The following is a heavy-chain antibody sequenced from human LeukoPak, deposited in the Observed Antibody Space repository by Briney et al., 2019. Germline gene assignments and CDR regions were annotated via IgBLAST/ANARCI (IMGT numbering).Heavy chain of an antibody. D-gene: IGHD6-19*01. CDR3: AKDPGSSGFDY. J-gene: IGHJ4*02. CDR2: ISYDGSNK. V-gene: IGHV3-30-3*01. CDR1: GFTFSSYA. Sequence: PGGSLRLSCAASGFTFSSYAMHWVRQAPGKGLERVAVISYDGSNKYYADSVKGRFTTSRDNSKNTLYLQMNSLRAEDTAVYYCAKDPGSSGFDYWGQGTLVTVSS.